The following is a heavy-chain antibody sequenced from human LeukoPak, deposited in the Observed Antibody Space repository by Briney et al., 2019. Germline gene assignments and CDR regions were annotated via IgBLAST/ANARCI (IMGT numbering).Heavy chain of an antibody. CDR1: GFTFSSYA. CDR3: AKGGLVHRFDP. CDR2: ISGSGGST. J-gene: IGHJ5*02. V-gene: IGHV3-23*01. Sequence: GGSLRLSCAASGFTFSSYAMSWAHQAPGKGLEWVSAISGSGGSTYYADSVKGRFTISRDNSKNTLYLQMNSLRAEDTAVYYCAKGGLVHRFDPWGQGTLVTVSS.